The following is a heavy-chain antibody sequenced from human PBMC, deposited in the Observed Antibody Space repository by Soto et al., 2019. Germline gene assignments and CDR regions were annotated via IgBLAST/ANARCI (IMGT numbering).Heavy chain of an antibody. Sequence: EVQLLESGGGVVQPGGSLRLSCAASGFPFSSRAMSWVRQAPGKGLEWVSAISGSGTITYYADSVKGRFTISRDTSKNTLYLKRNSLRADDTAVYYCAEWARYSSGADGRAWGQGPLVTAPS. V-gene: IGHV3-23*01. CDR3: AEWARYSSGADGRA. D-gene: IGHD2-15*01. J-gene: IGHJ5*02. CDR1: GFPFSSRA. CDR2: ISGSGTIT.